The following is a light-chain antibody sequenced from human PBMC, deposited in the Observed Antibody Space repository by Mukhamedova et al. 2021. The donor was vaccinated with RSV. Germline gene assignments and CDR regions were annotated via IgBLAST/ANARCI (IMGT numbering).Light chain of an antibody. V-gene: IGLV3-21*04. CDR3: QVWDSGSSPVV. J-gene: IGLJ2*01. Sequence: QWYQRRVHGQAPVVVMFYYSDRPAGIPERLSGSKSGNTATLTISGVEAGDEADYYCQVWDSGSSPVVFCGGTKLAVL. CDR2: YYS.